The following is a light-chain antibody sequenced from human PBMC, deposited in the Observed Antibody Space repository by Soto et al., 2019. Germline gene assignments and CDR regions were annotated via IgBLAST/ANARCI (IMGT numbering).Light chain of an antibody. CDR2: SAS. CDR3: QQLNSYPAIT. CDR1: RGISSY. J-gene: IGKJ5*01. Sequence: IQLTQSPSSLSASVGDRVTITCQASRGISSYLAWYQQKPGKPPKLLVYSASTLQSGVPSRFSGSGSGPDFTLTISSLQPEDFATYYCQQLNSYPAITFGQGTRLEIK. V-gene: IGKV1-9*01.